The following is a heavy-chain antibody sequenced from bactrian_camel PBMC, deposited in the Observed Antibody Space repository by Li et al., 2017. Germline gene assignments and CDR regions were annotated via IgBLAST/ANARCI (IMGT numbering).Heavy chain of an antibody. CDR3: AADFSNWYRRDFAY. D-gene: IGHD6*01. CDR2: INSGGATT. Sequence: QLVESGGGLVRPGGSLRLSCAASGFDFSTRDMTWVRQGPGKGLEWVSAINSGGATTYYADSVKGRFTISRDNAKNTLYLQMNSLKPEDTAMYYCAADFSNWYRRDFAYWDQGTQVTVS. J-gene: IGHJ6*01. V-gene: IGHV3S40*01. CDR1: GFDFSTRD.